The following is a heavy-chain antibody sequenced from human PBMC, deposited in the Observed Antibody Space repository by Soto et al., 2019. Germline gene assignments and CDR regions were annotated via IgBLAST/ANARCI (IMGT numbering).Heavy chain of an antibody. V-gene: IGHV4-4*02. J-gene: IGHJ4*02. CDR3: ARGGDWRLDC. CDR2: IYHSGST. Sequence: SSETLSLTCAVSSDSISNNHWWTWVRQPPGKGLEWIGEIYHSGSTNYNPSLKSRVTISVDKSKNQFSLKLDSVAAADTAVYYCARGGDWRLDCWGQGTLVTVSS. D-gene: IGHD2-21*01. CDR1: SDSISNNHW.